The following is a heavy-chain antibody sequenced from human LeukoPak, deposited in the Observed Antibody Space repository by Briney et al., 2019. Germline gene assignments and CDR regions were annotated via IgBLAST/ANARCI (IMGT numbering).Heavy chain of an antibody. V-gene: IGHV3-48*01. CDR1: GFTFSSYS. J-gene: IGHJ5*02. D-gene: IGHD1-26*01. Sequence: GGSLRLSCAASGFTFSSYSMNWVRQAPGEGLEWVSYISSSSSTIYYADSVKGRFTISRDNAKNSLYLQMNSLRAEDTAVYYCARGPSGSYFNWFDPWGQGTLVTVSS. CDR2: ISSSSSTI. CDR3: ARGPSGSYFNWFDP.